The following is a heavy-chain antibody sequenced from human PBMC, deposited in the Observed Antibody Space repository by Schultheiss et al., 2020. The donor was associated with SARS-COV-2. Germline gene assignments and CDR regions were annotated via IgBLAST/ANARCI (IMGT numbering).Heavy chain of an antibody. CDR3: AKAMTGIAVAHSFDY. V-gene: IGHV1-2*02. J-gene: IGHJ4*02. CDR1: GYTFTGYY. CDR2: INPNSGGT. D-gene: IGHD6-19*01. Sequence: ASVKVSCKASGYTFTGYYMHWVRKAPGQGLEWMGWINPNSGGTNYAQKFQGRVTMTRDTSTSTVYMELSSLRSEDTALYYCAKAMTGIAVAHSFDYWGQGTLVTVSS.